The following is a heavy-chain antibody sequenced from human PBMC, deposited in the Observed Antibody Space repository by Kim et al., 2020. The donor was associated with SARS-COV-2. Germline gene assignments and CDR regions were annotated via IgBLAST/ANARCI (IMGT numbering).Heavy chain of an antibody. D-gene: IGHD1-1*01. CDR1: GFTFSDSA. CDR3: TRVPVTTLAIWDAFDL. J-gene: IGHJ3*01. V-gene: IGHV3-73*01. Sequence: GGSLRLSCGSSGFTFSDSAMHWVRRAAGKGLEWVGRIRSKVNGYATAYSASVRGRFTISRDDSRNTAYLQMNSLKTEDTAVYYCTRVPVTTLAIWDAFDLWCQGTMVAVSS. CDR2: IRSKVNGYAT.